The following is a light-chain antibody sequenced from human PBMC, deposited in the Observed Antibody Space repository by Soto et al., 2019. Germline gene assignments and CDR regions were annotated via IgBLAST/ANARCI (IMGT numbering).Light chain of an antibody. V-gene: IGKV3-15*01. CDR2: GAS. Sequence: ELVITQSPATLSVSPGERVPLSCRASQSVRSNLAWYQQKPGQAPRLLIYGASARATGIPARFTGSGSGTEFTVTISSLQFDDSAVYYCQQYNNWWTFGQGTKVDI. CDR1: QSVRSN. J-gene: IGKJ1*01. CDR3: QQYNNWWT.